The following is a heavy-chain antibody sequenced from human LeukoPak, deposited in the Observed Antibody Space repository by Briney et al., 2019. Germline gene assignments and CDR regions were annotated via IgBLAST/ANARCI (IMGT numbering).Heavy chain of an antibody. CDR3: ASLRNWKYFDY. D-gene: IGHD1-1*01. CDR2: IYRGGST. Sequence: GGSLRLSCAASGFTVGSNYMSWVRQAPGKGLEWVSIIYRGGSTNYADSVKGRFTISRDTSKNTLYLQMNSLRAEDTAVYYCASLRNWKYFDYWGQGTLVTVSS. CDR1: GFTVGSNY. J-gene: IGHJ4*02. V-gene: IGHV3-66*01.